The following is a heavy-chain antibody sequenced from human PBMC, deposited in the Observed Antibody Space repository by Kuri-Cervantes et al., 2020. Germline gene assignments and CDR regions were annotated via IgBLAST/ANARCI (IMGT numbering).Heavy chain of an antibody. J-gene: IGHJ3*02. V-gene: IGHV3-23*01. D-gene: IGHD3-9*01. CDR1: GFTFSSYA. Sequence: GESLKISCAASGFTFSSYAMSWVRQASGKGLEWVSAISGSGGSTYYADSVKGRFTISRDNSKNTLYLQMNSLRAEDTAVYYCAKVVLRYFDGNDAFDIWGQGTMVTVSS. CDR3: AKVVLRYFDGNDAFDI. CDR2: ISGSGGST.